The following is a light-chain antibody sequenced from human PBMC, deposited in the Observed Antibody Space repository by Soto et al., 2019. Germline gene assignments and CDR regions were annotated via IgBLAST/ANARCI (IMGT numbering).Light chain of an antibody. CDR2: AAS. CDR1: QSISNY. V-gene: IGKV1-39*01. Sequence: DIQMTQSPSSLSASVGDRVTITCRTSQSISNYLNWYQQKPGKAPKLLIYAASSLQTAVQSRFSGSGSGTGFTLTIRSLQPEDSATYYCKQTSSTPITFGQGTRLEIK. CDR3: KQTSSTPIT. J-gene: IGKJ5*01.